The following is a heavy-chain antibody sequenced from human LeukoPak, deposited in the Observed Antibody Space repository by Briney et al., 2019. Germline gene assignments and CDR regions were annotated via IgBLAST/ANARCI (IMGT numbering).Heavy chain of an antibody. Sequence: SQTLSLTCAISGDSVSSISVAWNWIRQSPSRGLEWLGRAYYRSKWYYEYAISVKSRINISPDTSKNQFSLQLTSVTPEDTAVYYCSLARSEYHYGMDVWGQGTTVTVSS. V-gene: IGHV6-1*01. J-gene: IGHJ6*02. CDR3: SLARSEYHYGMDV. CDR2: AYYRSKWYY. CDR1: GDSVSSISVA.